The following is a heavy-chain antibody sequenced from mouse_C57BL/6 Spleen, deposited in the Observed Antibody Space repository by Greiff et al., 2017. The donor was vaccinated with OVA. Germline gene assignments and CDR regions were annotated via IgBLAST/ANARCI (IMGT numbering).Heavy chain of an antibody. D-gene: IGHD2-2*01. CDR3: ARVGYDGEKNYYAMDY. CDR1: GYAFSSYW. V-gene: IGHV1-80*01. J-gene: IGHJ4*01. Sequence: VQLQQSGAELVKPGASVKISCKASGYAFSSYWMNWVKQRPGKGLEWIGQIYPGDGDTNYNGKFKGKATLTADKSSSTAYMQLSSLTSEDSAVYFCARVGYDGEKNYYAMDYWGQGTSVTVSS. CDR2: IYPGDGDT.